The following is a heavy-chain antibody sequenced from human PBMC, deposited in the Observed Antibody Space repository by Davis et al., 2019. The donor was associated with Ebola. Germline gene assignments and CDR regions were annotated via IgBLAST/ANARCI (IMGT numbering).Heavy chain of an antibody. J-gene: IGHJ3*02. V-gene: IGHV3-9*01. CDR2: ISWNSGSI. Sequence: SLKISCAASGFTFSSYAMHWVRQAPGKGLEWVSGISWNSGSIGYADSVKGRFTISRDNAKNSLYLQMNSLRDEDTAVYYCARDPVLRFDFDIWGQGTMVTVSS. CDR1: GFTFSSYA. CDR3: ARDPVLRFDFDI. D-gene: IGHD3-3*01.